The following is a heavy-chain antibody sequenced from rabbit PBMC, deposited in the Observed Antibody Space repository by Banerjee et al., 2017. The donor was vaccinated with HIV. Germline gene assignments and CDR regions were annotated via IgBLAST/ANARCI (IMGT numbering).Heavy chain of an antibody. CDR3: ARDLAGVIGWNFNL. V-gene: IGHV1S45*01. Sequence: QEQLEGSGGDLVKPGASLTLTCTASGFSFSSGYDMSWVRQAPGKGLEWIGYIYRSGSTYYASWAKGRFTISKTSSTTVTLQMTSLTAADTATYFCARDLAGVIGWNFNLWGPGTLVTVS. CDR2: IYRSGST. CDR1: GFSFSSGYD. J-gene: IGHJ4*01. D-gene: IGHD4-1*01.